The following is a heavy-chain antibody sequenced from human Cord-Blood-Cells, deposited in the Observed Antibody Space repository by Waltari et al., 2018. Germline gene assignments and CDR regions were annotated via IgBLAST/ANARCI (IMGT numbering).Heavy chain of an antibody. D-gene: IGHD6-19*01. Sequence: QVQLQESGPGLVKPSETLSLTCTVSGGSISSYYWSWIWQPAGKGLEWIGRIYTSGSTNYNPSLKSRVTMSVDTSKNQFSLKLSSVTAADTAVYYCARSGYSSGWFDAFDIWGQGTMVTVSS. CDR3: ARSGYSSGWFDAFDI. CDR1: GGSISSYY. J-gene: IGHJ3*02. V-gene: IGHV4-4*07. CDR2: IYTSGST.